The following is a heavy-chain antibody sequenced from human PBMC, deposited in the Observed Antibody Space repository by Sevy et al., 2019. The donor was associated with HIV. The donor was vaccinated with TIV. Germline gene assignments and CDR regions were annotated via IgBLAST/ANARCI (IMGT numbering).Heavy chain of an antibody. CDR1: GGSFSGYY. J-gene: IGHJ4*02. CDR2: INHSGST. D-gene: IGHD3-3*01. V-gene: IGHV4-34*01. CDR3: ARGEGDLTI. Sequence: SETLSLTCAVYGGSFSGYYWSWIRQPPGKGLEWIGEINHSGSTSYNPSLKSRVTISVDTSKNQFSLKLSSVTAADTAVYYCARGEGDLTIWGQGTLVSVSS.